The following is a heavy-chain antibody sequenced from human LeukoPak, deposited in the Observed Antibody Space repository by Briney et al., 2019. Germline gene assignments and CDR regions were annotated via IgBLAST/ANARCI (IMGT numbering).Heavy chain of an antibody. Sequence: ASVKVSCKASGSTFSSYAISWVRQAPGQGLEWMGGIIPIFGTANYAQKFQGRVTITTDESTSTAYMELSSLRSEDTAVYYCASVVRVVPAAKGGANWFDPWGQGTLVTVSS. J-gene: IGHJ5*02. V-gene: IGHV1-69*05. CDR1: GSTFSSYA. CDR3: ASVVRVVPAAKGGANWFDP. CDR2: IIPIFGTA. D-gene: IGHD2-2*01.